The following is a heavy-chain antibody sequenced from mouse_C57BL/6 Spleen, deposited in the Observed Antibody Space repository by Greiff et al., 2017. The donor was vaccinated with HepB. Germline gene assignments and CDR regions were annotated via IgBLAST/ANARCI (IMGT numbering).Heavy chain of an antibody. Sequence: EVKLMESGGGLVKPGGSLKLSCAASGFTFSDYGMHWVRQAPEKGLEWVAYISSGSSTIYYADTVKGRFTISRDNAKNTLFLQMTSLRSEDTAMYYCAREADGYSHWYFDVWGTGTTVTVSS. J-gene: IGHJ1*03. CDR2: ISSGSSTI. CDR1: GFTFSDYG. D-gene: IGHD2-3*01. V-gene: IGHV5-17*01. CDR3: AREADGYSHWYFDV.